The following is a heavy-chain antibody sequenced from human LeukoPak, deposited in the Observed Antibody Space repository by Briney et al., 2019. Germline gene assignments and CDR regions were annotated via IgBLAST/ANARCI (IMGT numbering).Heavy chain of an antibody. D-gene: IGHD2-8*02. CDR3: ARVTHPIFIVLGGYFDY. CDR2: INHSGST. V-gene: IGHV4-34*01. J-gene: IGHJ4*02. Sequence: SETLSLTCAVYGGSFNGYYWSWIRQPPGKGLDWIGEINHSGSTNYNPSLKSRVTISVDTSKNQFSLRLSSVTAADTAVYYCARVTHPIFIVLGGYFDYWGQGTLVTVSS. CDR1: GGSFNGYY.